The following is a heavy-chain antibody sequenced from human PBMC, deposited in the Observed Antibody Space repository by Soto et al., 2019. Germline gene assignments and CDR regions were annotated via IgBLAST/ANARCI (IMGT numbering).Heavy chain of an antibody. CDR1: GFTFSSYA. CDR2: ISYDGSNK. CDR3: ARDHGIVATIFDY. Sequence: QVQLVESGGGVVQPGSSLRLSCAASGFTFSSYAMHWVRQAPGKGLEWVAVISYDGSNKYYADSVKGRFTISRDNSKNTLYLQMNSLRAEDTAVYYCARDHGIVATIFDYWGQGTMVTVSS. J-gene: IGHJ4*02. D-gene: IGHD5-12*01. V-gene: IGHV3-30-3*01.